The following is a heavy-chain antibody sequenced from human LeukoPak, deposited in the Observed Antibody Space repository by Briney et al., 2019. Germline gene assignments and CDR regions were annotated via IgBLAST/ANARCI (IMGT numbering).Heavy chain of an antibody. CDR1: GGSISSGSYY. CDR2: IYTSGST. CDR3: ASHLRSGWYYFDY. D-gene: IGHD6-19*01. Sequence: PSETLSLTCTVSGGSISSGSYYWSWIRQPAGKGLEWIGRIYTSGSTNYNPSLESRVTISVDTSKNQFSLKLSSVTAADTAVYYCASHLRSGWYYFDYWGQGTLVTVSS. J-gene: IGHJ4*02. V-gene: IGHV4-61*02.